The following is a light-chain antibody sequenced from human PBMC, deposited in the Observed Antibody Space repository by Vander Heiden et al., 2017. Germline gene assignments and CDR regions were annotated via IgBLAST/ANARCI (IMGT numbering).Light chain of an antibody. CDR1: TSNLGNNY. V-gene: IGLV1-47*01. Sequence: QSVLTQPPSPSATPAQRVTFSCPGCTSNLGNNYVHWYQQLPGTAPKLLIYRSNQRPSGVSDRFSGSKSGTSASLAISGLRSEDEADYYCAAWDDNLSGLLFGGGTKLTLL. CDR3: AAWDDNLSGLL. J-gene: IGLJ2*01. CDR2: RSN.